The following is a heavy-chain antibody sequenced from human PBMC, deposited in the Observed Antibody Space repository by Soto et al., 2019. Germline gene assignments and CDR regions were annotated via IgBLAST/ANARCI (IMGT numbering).Heavy chain of an antibody. J-gene: IGHJ1*01. CDR3: ARLGAFYQAMDS. CDR1: GGSISSYY. V-gene: IGHV4-59*08. CDR2: IYYAGTT. Sequence: SETLSLTCTVSGGSISSYYWSWIRQPPGKGLEWIGYIYYAGTTTYNPSLQSRVSISLDTSKNEVSLKLTSVTAADTAVYFCARLGAFYQAMDSWGRGTLVTVSS. D-gene: IGHD2-2*01.